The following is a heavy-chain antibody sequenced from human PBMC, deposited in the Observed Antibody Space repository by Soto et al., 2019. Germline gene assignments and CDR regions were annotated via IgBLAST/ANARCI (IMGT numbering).Heavy chain of an antibody. CDR1: GYSFSSYW. CDR3: ARLGYCDSTTCGEKAYYGMDV. D-gene: IGHD2-2*01. V-gene: IGHV5-10-1*01. CDR2: IDPSDSYT. Sequence: RGESLKISCKGSGYSFSSYWISWVRQVPGKGLEWMGRIDPSDSYTNYSPSFQGHITISADKSISTAFLQWSSLKASDTAMYYCARLGYCDSTTCGEKAYYGMDVWGQGTTVTVSS. J-gene: IGHJ6*02.